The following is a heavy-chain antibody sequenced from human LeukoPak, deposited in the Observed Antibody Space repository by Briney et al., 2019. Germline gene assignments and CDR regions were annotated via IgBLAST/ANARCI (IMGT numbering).Heavy chain of an antibody. CDR3: ASISKLLPTPYYMDV. V-gene: IGHV4-39*01. Sequence: SETLSLTCTVSGGSISSSNYFWGWIRQPPGKGLEWIGNVYYSGSTYYNPSLKSRVTISVDTSKNQFSLKLTSVTAAETAVYYCASISKLLPTPYYMDVWGKGTTVTVSS. J-gene: IGHJ6*03. CDR2: VYYSGST. D-gene: IGHD2-15*01. CDR1: GGSISSSNYF.